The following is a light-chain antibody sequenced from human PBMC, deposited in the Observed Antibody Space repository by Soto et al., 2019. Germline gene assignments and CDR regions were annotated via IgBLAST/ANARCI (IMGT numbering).Light chain of an antibody. Sequence: EIVLTQSPGTLSLSPGARAPLSCRASQSVSNNYLAWYQQKPGQAPRLLIYGASNRATGIPDGFSGSGSGTDFTLTISRLEPEDFAVYYCQQYGSSGTFGQGTKVDIK. CDR2: GAS. CDR1: QSVSNNY. CDR3: QQYGSSGT. J-gene: IGKJ1*01. V-gene: IGKV3-20*01.